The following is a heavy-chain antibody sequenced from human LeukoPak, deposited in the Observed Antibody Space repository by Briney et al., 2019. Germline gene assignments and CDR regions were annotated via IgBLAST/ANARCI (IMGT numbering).Heavy chain of an antibody. CDR3: AKDLTADYDFWSGSPAPFDY. Sequence: PGGSLRLSCAASGFTFSSYSMNWVRQAPGKGLEWVSSISSSSSYIYYADSVKGRFTISRDNAKNSLYLQMNSLRAEDTAVYYCAKDLTADYDFWSGSPAPFDYWGQGTLVTVSS. CDR1: GFTFSSYS. D-gene: IGHD3-3*01. V-gene: IGHV3-21*04. J-gene: IGHJ4*02. CDR2: ISSSSSYI.